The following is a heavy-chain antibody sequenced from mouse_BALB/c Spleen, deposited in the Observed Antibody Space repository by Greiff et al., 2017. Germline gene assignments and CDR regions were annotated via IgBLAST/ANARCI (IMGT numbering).Heavy chain of an antibody. Sequence: EVQLVESGGGLVQPGGSRKLSCAASGFTFSSSGMHWVRQAPEKGLEWVAYISSGSSTIYYADTVKGRFTISRDNPKNTLFLQMTSLRSEDTAMYYCARGDWVDYWGQGTTLTVSS. CDR1: GFTFSSSG. CDR2: ISSGSSTI. D-gene: IGHD4-1*01. CDR3: ARGDWVDY. J-gene: IGHJ2*01. V-gene: IGHV5-17*02.